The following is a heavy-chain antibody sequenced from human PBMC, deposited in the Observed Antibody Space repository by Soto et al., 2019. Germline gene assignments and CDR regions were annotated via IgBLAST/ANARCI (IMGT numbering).Heavy chain of an antibody. CDR2: ISASGGST. Sequence: GGSLRLSCAASGFTFSNSAMRWVRQAPEKGLEWVSAISASGGSTYYADSVKGRFTISRDNSKNTLYLQMNSLRAEDTAVYYCAKDKESYDFWSGYYSPYYYYMDVWGKGTTVTVSS. J-gene: IGHJ6*03. CDR1: GFTFSNSA. V-gene: IGHV3-23*01. CDR3: AKDKESYDFWSGYYSPYYYYMDV. D-gene: IGHD3-3*01.